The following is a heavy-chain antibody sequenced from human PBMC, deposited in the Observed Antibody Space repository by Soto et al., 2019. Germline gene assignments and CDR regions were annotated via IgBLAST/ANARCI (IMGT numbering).Heavy chain of an antibody. CDR2: IIPIPGTA. J-gene: IGHJ6*02. V-gene: IGHV1-69*13. CDR1: GGTFGSYA. D-gene: IGHD2-2*01. CDR3: ARSQGSSTSLEIYYYYYYGMDV. Sequence: ASVKVSCKASGGTFGSYAISWVRQAPGQGLEWMGGIIPIPGTASYAQKFQGRVTIAADESTSTAYMELSSLRSEDTAVYYCARSQGSSTSLEIYYYYYYGMDVWGQGTTVTVSS.